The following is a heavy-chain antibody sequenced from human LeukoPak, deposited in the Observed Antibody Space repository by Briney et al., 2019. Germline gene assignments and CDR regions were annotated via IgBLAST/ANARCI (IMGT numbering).Heavy chain of an antibody. CDR3: AREASNGSGSS. Sequence: SQTLSLTCTVSGGSISSGGYYWSWIRKPPGKGLEWIGYIYYSGCTYYNTSLKSRVTISVDTSKNQFSLKLSSVTAADTAVYYCAREASNGSGSSWGQGTLVTVSS. D-gene: IGHD3-10*01. J-gene: IGHJ5*02. V-gene: IGHV4-31*03. CDR2: IYYSGCT. CDR1: GGSISSGGYY.